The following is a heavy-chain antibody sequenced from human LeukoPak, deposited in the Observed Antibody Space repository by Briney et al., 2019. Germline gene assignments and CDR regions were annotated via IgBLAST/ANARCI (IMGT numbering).Heavy chain of an antibody. CDR2: INQDGSEK. CDR3: ARMWIQLWPFDY. Sequence: GGSLRLSCAAFGFIFSNYWMSWVRQAPGKGLEWVANINQDGSEKYYVDSLKGRFTISRDNAKNSLCLQMNSLRAEDTAVYYCARMWIQLWPFDYWGQGTLVTVSS. D-gene: IGHD5-18*01. V-gene: IGHV3-7*03. J-gene: IGHJ4*02. CDR1: GFIFSNYW.